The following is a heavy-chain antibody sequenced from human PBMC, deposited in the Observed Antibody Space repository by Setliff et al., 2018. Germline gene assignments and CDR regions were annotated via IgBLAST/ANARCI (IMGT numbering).Heavy chain of an antibody. J-gene: IGHJ6*03. D-gene: IGHD3-3*01. CDR3: ARMSGFLYMDV. V-gene: IGHV4-38-2*01. CDR2: IHHSGKA. Sequence: SETLSLTCAVSGFSISSGYYWGWIRQPPGKGLEWIVNIHHSGKAYYNPSLKGRATLSIDASKRQFSLKLTSVTAADTAVYYCARMSGFLYMDVWGKGTPVTVSS. CDR1: GFSISSGYY.